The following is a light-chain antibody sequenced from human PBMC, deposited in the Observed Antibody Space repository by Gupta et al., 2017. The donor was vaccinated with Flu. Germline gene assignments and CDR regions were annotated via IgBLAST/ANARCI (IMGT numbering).Light chain of an antibody. CDR1: VVGYNF. J-gene: IGLJ2*01. V-gene: IGLV2-14*01. Sequence: VVGYNFVSWYQQPPGKATKLMIYEVNKRPSGISDRFSGSKSGTTASLTISGLQPEDDADYYCSAYASTNALLFGGGTKLTVL. CDR3: SAYASTNALL. CDR2: EVN.